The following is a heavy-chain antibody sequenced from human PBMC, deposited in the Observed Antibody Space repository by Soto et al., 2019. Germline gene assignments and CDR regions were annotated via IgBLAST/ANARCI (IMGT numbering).Heavy chain of an antibody. Sequence: GGSLSLSCAASGFTFSSYGMHWFRQAPGKGLQWWPVISNDGSKKFYAESVKGRFTISRNNSKKTLYLQMNSPRAEDTALYYCPKDCGSTSCPGAMDVWGQGTTVTVSS. J-gene: IGHJ6*02. D-gene: IGHD2-2*01. CDR1: GFTFSSYG. CDR2: ISNDGSKK. CDR3: PKDCGSTSCPGAMDV. V-gene: IGHV3-30*18.